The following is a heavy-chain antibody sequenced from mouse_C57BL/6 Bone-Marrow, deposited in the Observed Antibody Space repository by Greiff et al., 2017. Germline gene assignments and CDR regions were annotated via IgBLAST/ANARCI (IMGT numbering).Heavy chain of an antibody. CDR1: GFSLTSYG. CDR3: ASTVVATDWYFDV. D-gene: IGHD1-1*01. V-gene: IGHV2-5*01. CDR2: IWRGGST. J-gene: IGHJ1*03. Sequence: QVQLQQSGPGLVQPSQSLSITCTVSGFSLTSYGVHWVRQSPGKGLEWLGVIWRGGSTDYNAAFMSRLSITKDNSKSQVILKMNSLQADDTAIYYCASTVVATDWYFDVWGTGTTVTVSS.